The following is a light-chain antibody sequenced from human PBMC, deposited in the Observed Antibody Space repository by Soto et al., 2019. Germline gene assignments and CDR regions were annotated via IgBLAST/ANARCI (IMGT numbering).Light chain of an antibody. J-gene: IGKJ5*01. CDR2: DAS. CDR3: QKYGGSPRIT. V-gene: IGKV3-20*01. CDR1: ERISRS. Sequence: DIVLTQSPARLYLSPWHSVTRSCRANERISRSLAWYQQKPGQPPRILIYDASFRATGIPERFSGSGSGTDFTLIIKRLEPEDVAIYYCQKYGGSPRITVGEGKRLEIK.